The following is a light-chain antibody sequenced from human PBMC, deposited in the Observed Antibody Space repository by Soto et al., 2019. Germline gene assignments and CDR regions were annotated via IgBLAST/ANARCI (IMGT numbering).Light chain of an antibody. CDR3: QMYNSYRT. V-gene: IGKV1-5*01. CDR2: DAS. CDR1: QSISGW. J-gene: IGKJ1*01. Sequence: IQMTQSPSTLSASVGDRVTITCRASQSISGWLAWYQQKPGKAPKLLIYDASSLESGVPARFSVSGAGTEFTLTISRLQPDDFATYYCQMYNSYRTLGRWTKLASK.